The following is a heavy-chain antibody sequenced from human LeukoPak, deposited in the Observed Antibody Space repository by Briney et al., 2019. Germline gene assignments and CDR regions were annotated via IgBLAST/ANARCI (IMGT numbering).Heavy chain of an antibody. CDR2: IYTSGST. J-gene: IGHJ5*02. CDR1: GGSISSGSYY. V-gene: IGHV4-61*02. CDR3: AREPYDFWSGYYEYNWFDP. D-gene: IGHD3-3*01. Sequence: SETLSLTCTVSGGSISSGSYYWSWIRQPPGKGLEWIGRIYTSGSTNYNPSLKSRVTISVDTSKNQFSLKLSSVTAADTAVYYCAREPYDFWSGYYEYNWFDPWGQGTLVTVSS.